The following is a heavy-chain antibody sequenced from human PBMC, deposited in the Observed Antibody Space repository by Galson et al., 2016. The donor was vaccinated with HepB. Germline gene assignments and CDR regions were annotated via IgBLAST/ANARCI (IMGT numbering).Heavy chain of an antibody. Sequence: SLRLSCAASGFTFSNYWMNWVRQAPGKGLEWVANIIQGGSEKYYVDSVKGRFTISRDNSKNTLYLYMNNLTAGDTAIYYCGKHGGFDYWGQGALVTVSS. J-gene: IGHJ4*02. CDR2: IIQGGSEK. CDR1: GFTFSNYW. V-gene: IGHV3-7*03. D-gene: IGHD3-16*01. CDR3: GKHGGFDY.